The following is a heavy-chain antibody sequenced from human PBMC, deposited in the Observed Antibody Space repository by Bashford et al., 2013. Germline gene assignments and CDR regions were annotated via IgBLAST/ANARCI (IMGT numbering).Heavy chain of an antibody. J-gene: IGHJ4*02. D-gene: IGHD1-26*01. CDR3: ARSFVGANFWSIAGYFDY. Sequence: SVKVSCKASGYTFTSYYMHWVRQAPGQGLEWMGGIIPIFGTANYAQKFQGRVTITADKSTSTAYMELSSLRSEDTAVYYCARSFVGANFWSIAGYFDYWGQGTLVTVSS. CDR2: IIPIFGTA. V-gene: IGHV1-69*06. CDR1: GYTFTSYY.